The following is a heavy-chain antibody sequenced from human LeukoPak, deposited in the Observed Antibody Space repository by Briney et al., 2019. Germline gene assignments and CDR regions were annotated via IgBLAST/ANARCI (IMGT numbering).Heavy chain of an antibody. Sequence: SVTVSCQASGCTFSSYAISWVRQAPGHGLEWKGGIIPIFGPTNYAQKFPGRVTITAGESTSTAYMELSSLRSEDTAVYFRGINTVTRENDYWGQGTLVTVSA. D-gene: IGHD4-17*01. CDR1: GCTFSSYA. CDR2: IIPIFGPT. V-gene: IGHV1-69*13. J-gene: IGHJ4*02. CDR3: GINTVTRENDY.